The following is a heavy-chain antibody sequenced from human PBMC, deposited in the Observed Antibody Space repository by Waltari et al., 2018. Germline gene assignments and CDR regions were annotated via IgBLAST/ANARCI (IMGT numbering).Heavy chain of an antibody. V-gene: IGHV4-59*11. CDR3: ARDRTERGYAFDI. D-gene: IGHD1-1*01. CDR1: GGSISSHY. J-gene: IGHJ3*02. CDR2: NYYSGST. Sequence: QVQLQESGPGLVKPSETLSLTCTVSGGSISSHYWSWIRQPPGKGLEGIGYNYYSGSTNYNPSLKSRFTISVDTSKNQFSLKLSSVTAADTAVYYCARDRTERGYAFDIWGQGTMVTVSS.